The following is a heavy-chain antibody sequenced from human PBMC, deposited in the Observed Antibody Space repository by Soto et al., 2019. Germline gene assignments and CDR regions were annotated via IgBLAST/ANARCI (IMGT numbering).Heavy chain of an antibody. D-gene: IGHD5-18*01. CDR2: INPDGSAT. CDR1: GFTFSSYW. J-gene: IGHJ4*02. V-gene: IGHV3-74*01. Sequence: GGSLRLACAASGFTFSSYWMQWVRQAPGKGLVWVSRINPDGSATNYADSVKGRFTISRDNAKNTLYLQMNSLRAEDTAVFYCGRGGSDSPMAPGYWGQGTLVTVSS. CDR3: GRGGSDSPMAPGY.